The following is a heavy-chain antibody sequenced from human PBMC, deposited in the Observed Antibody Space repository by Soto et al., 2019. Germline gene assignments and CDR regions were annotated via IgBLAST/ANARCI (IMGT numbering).Heavy chain of an antibody. CDR2: IYYSGST. D-gene: IGHD6-6*01. CDR1: GGYISSYY. Sequence: SETLSLTCTVSGGYISSYYWSWIRQPPGKGLEWIGYIYYSGSTNYNPSLKSRVTISVDTSKNQFSLKLSSVTAADTAVYYCARGMIKKQLDYWGQGTLVTVSS. V-gene: IGHV4-59*01. CDR3: ARGMIKKQLDY. J-gene: IGHJ4*02.